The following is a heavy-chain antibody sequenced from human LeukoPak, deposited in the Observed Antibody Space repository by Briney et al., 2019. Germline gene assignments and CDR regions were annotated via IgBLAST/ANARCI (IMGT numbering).Heavy chain of an antibody. Sequence: PGGSLRLSCAASGFTFSSYAMSWVRQAPGKGLEWVAVISYDGSNKYYADSVKGRFTISRDNSKNTLYLQMNSLRAEDTAVYYCARDSGGYDYWGQGTLVTVSS. J-gene: IGHJ4*02. V-gene: IGHV3-30*03. D-gene: IGHD5-12*01. CDR2: ISYDGSNK. CDR1: GFTFSSYA. CDR3: ARDSGGYDY.